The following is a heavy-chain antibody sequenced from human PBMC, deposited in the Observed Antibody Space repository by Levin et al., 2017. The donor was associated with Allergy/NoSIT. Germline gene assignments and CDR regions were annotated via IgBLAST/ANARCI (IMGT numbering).Heavy chain of an antibody. Sequence: SCAASGFTFSIYAMHWVRQAPGKGLEWLAAISYDGINKYYADSVKGRFSISRDNSKNTLYLQMNSLRPEDTAVYYCARYIVGAGGFDYWGQGALVTVSS. D-gene: IGHD1-26*01. CDR3: ARYIVGAGGFDY. V-gene: IGHV3-30*04. CDR1: GFTFSIYA. CDR2: ISYDGINK. J-gene: IGHJ4*02.